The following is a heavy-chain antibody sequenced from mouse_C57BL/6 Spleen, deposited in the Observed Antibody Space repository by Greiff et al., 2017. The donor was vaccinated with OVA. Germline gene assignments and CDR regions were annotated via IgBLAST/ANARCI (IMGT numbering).Heavy chain of an antibody. D-gene: IGHD3-2*02. CDR2: IHPNSGST. V-gene: IGHV1-64*01. CDR1: GYTFTSYW. Sequence: QVQLQQSGAELVKPGASVKLSCKASGYTFTSYWMHWVKQRPGQGLEWIGMIHPNSGSTNYNEKFKSKATLTVDKSSSTAYMQLSSLTSEDSAVYYCAETAQASWFAYWGQGTLVTVSA. J-gene: IGHJ3*01. CDR3: AETAQASWFAY.